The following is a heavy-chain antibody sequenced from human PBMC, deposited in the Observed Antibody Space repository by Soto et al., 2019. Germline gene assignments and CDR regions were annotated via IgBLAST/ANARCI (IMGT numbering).Heavy chain of an antibody. D-gene: IGHD3-3*01. Sequence: QVQLQQWGAGLLKPSEPLSLTCAVYGGSFSGYYWSWIRQPPGQGLEWIGEINHSGSTNYNPSLKSRVTISVDTSKNQFSLKLSAVTAADTAVYYCARAYYDFWSGLYYYYGMDVWGQGTTVTVSS. CDR3: ARAYYDFWSGLYYYYGMDV. CDR2: INHSGST. J-gene: IGHJ6*02. V-gene: IGHV4-34*01. CDR1: GGSFSGYY.